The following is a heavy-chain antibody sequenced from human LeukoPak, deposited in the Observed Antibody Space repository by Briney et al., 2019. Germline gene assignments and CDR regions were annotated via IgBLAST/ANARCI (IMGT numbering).Heavy chain of an antibody. CDR2: IYYSGST. J-gene: IGHJ4*02. Sequence: SETLSLTCTVSGGSISSYYWSWIRQPPGKGLEWIGYIYYSGSTNYNPSLKSRVTISVDTSKNQFSLKLSSVTAADTAVYYCARVITTDFDYWGQGTLVTVSS. CDR1: GGSISSYY. CDR3: ARVITTDFDY. V-gene: IGHV4-59*08. D-gene: IGHD3-22*01.